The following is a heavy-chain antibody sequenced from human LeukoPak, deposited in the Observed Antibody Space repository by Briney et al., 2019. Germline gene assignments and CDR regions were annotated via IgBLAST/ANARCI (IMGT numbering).Heavy chain of an antibody. CDR1: GFTFSSYW. V-gene: IGHV3-23*01. J-gene: IGHJ4*02. Sequence: PGGSLRLSCAVSGFTFSSYWMSWVRQAPGKGLEWVSAISGSGGSTYYADSVKGRFTISRDNSKNTLYLQMNSLRAEDTAVYYCAKDLPLDIVVVTAIPETSDYWGQGTLVTVSS. CDR3: AKDLPLDIVVVTAIPETSDY. D-gene: IGHD2-21*02. CDR2: ISGSGGST.